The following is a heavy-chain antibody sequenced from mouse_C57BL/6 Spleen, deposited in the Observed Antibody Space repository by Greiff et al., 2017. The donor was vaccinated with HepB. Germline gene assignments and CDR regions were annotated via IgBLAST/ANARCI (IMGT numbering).Heavy chain of an antibody. J-gene: IGHJ3*01. CDR2: INSGGNYT. V-gene: IGHV5-6*01. CDR3: ARHGDWEAFAY. Sequence: EVKVVDSGGDLVKPGGSLKLSCAASGFTFSTYDMSWVRQTPDKRLEWVATINSGGNYTYYPDSVKGRFTISRDNAKNTLYLQMSSLKSEDTAMYYCARHGDWEAFAYWGQGTLVTVSA. CDR1: GFTFSTYD. D-gene: IGHD4-1*01.